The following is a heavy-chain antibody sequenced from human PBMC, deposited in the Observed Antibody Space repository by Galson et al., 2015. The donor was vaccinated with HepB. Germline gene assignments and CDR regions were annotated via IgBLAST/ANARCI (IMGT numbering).Heavy chain of an antibody. CDR2: MSQDGSEK. V-gene: IGHV3-7*03. Sequence: SLRLSCAASGFAFSSFWMSWVRQAPGKGLEWVAHMSQDGSEKYHVDSEKGRFTISRDNAKNSVYLQMNSLRAEDTAVYYCARADSAGYDYWGQGTLVTVSS. CDR3: ARADSAGYDY. J-gene: IGHJ4*02. CDR1: GFAFSSFW. D-gene: IGHD2-21*01.